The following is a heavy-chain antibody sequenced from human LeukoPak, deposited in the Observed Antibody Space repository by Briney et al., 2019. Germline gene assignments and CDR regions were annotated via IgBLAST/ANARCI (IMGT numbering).Heavy chain of an antibody. J-gene: IGHJ4*02. CDR3: ARDYRRWSEY. CDR1: GFTFIDYS. CDR2: ISSSSSYI. D-gene: IGHD2-15*01. V-gene: IGHV3-21*01. Sequence: GGSLRLSCAASGFTFIDYSMNWVRQAPGKGLEWVSSISSSSSYIYYADSVKGRFTISRDNGKNSLYLQMNSLRAEDTAVYYCARDYRRWSEYWGQGTLVTVSS.